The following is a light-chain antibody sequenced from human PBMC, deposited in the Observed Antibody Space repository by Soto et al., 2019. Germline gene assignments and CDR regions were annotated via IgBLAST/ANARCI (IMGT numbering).Light chain of an antibody. Sequence: EVVLTQSPDTLSLSPGERATLSCRASQSVSRDYLVWYQQKPGQAPRLLIYGASSRATGIPDRFSGSGSGTDFTLTISRLEPEDFAVYYCQQYNSWPPITFGQGTRLEIK. CDR2: GAS. CDR1: QSVSRDY. CDR3: QQYNSWPPIT. J-gene: IGKJ5*01. V-gene: IGKV3-20*01.